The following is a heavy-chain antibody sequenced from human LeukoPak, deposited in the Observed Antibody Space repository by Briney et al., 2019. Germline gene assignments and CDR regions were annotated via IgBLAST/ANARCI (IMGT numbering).Heavy chain of an antibody. V-gene: IGHV3-11*01. CDR1: GFTFSDYY. CDR2: ISSSGSTI. CDR3: ARARGSYSFDY. D-gene: IGHD1-26*01. J-gene: IGHJ4*02. Sequence: GGSLRLSCAASGFTFSDYYMSWIRQAPGKGLEWVSYISSSGSTIYYADSVKGRCTISRDNAKNSLYLQVNSLRVEDTAVYYCARARGSYSFDYWGQGTLVTVSS.